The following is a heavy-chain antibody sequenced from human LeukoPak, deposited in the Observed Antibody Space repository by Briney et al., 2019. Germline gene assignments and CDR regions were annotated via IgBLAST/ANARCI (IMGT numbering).Heavy chain of an antibody. CDR3: ARDYYDSSGYLN. CDR2: IIPILGIA. V-gene: IGHV1-69*04. J-gene: IGHJ4*02. CDR1: EGTFSSYT. D-gene: IGHD3-22*01. Sequence: ASVKVSCKASEGTFSSYTISWVRQAPGQGLEWMGRIIPILGIANYAQKFQGRVTITADKSTSTAYMELSSLRSEDTAVYYCARDYYDSSGYLNWGQGTLVTVSS.